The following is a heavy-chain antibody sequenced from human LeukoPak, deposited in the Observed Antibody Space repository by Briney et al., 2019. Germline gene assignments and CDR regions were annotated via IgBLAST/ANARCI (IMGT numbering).Heavy chain of an antibody. CDR2: ISYDGSTK. CDR3: AKDRYCSGGSCYYDAFDI. J-gene: IGHJ3*02. V-gene: IGHV3-30*18. D-gene: IGHD2-15*01. CDR1: GFTFSSYG. Sequence: PVGSLRLSCAASGFTFSSYGMHWVRQAPGKGLEWVAVISYDGSTKRYPDSVKGRFTISRDNSKNTLYLQMNSLRAEDTAVYYCAKDRYCSGGSCYYDAFDIWGQGTMVTVSS.